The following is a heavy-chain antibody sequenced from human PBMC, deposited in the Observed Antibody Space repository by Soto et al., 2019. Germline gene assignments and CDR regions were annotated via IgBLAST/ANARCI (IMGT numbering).Heavy chain of an antibody. D-gene: IGHD2-2*01. CDR3: ARDKRGGIVAVTGAKPNNWFDP. J-gene: IGHJ5*02. CDR1: GYTFTDYY. CDR2: INPITGGT. V-gene: IGHV1-2*02. Sequence: ASVKVSCKASGYTFTDYYLHWVRQAPGQGLEWMGWINPITGGTNFAQKFQGRVTMTRDTAIRTAYMELSTLRSDDTALYFCARDKRGGIVAVTGAKPNNWFDPWGQGTLVTVSS.